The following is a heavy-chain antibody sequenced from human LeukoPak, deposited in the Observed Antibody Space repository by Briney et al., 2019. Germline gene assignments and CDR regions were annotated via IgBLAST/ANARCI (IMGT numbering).Heavy chain of an antibody. Sequence: GGSLKISCQTSGFMFTTYWIGWVRQMPGKGLEWMGLVYGGDSDTTYSPSFQGQVTISVDKSISTAYLQWSSLKASDTAMYYCARLPGSSSWESDYWGQGTLVTVSS. V-gene: IGHV5-51*01. CDR3: ARLPGSSSWESDY. D-gene: IGHD6-13*01. J-gene: IGHJ4*02. CDR1: GFMFTTYW. CDR2: VYGGDSDT.